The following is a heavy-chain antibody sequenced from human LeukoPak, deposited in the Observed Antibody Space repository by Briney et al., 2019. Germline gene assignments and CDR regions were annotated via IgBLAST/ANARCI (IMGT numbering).Heavy chain of an antibody. CDR2: ISYDGSNK. CDR1: GFTFSAYA. V-gene: IGHV3-30*01. Sequence: GGSLRLSCAASGFTFSAYAMHWVRQAPGKGLEWVAVISYDGSNKYYADSVKGRFTVSGDKSKDTLYLQMNSLRPEDTAVYYCARGPGPIAGAKNPFDIWGQGTMVTVSS. D-gene: IGHD1-26*01. CDR3: ARGPGPIAGAKNPFDI. J-gene: IGHJ3*02.